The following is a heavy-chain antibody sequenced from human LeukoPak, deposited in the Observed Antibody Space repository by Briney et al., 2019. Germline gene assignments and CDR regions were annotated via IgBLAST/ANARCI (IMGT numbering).Heavy chain of an antibody. CDR2: ISGSGDGT. V-gene: IGHV3-23*01. CDR1: GFTFDNYA. D-gene: IGHD3-10*01. Sequence: GGSLRLSSTASGFTFDNYAMIWVHQAPGKGLEWVSVISGSGDGTYSADSVRGRFTISRDNSKNTLYLEMSSLRVEDTAVYHCAKGRNSYDSGRCHSPNCCYGMDVWGQGTTVIVSS. J-gene: IGHJ6*02. CDR3: AKGRNSYDSGRCHSPNCCYGMDV.